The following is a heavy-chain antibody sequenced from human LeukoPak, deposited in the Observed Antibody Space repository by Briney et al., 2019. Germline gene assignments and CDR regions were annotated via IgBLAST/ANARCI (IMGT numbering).Heavy chain of an antibody. J-gene: IGHJ3*02. V-gene: IGHV3-23*01. D-gene: IGHD3-10*01. CDR3: AKDRDYYGTMGAFDI. Sequence: GGSLRLSCAASGFTFSSYGMSWVRQAPGKGLEWVSAISGSGGSTYYADSVEGRFTISRDNSKNTLYLQMNSLRAEDTAVYYCAKDRDYYGTMGAFDIWGQGTMVTVSS. CDR1: GFTFSSYG. CDR2: ISGSGGST.